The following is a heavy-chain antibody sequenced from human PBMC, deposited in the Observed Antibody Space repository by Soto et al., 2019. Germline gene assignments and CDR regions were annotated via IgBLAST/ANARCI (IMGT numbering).Heavy chain of an antibody. V-gene: IGHV3-48*02. J-gene: IGHJ4*02. CDR1: GFTFSIYS. CDR3: ARSVEGHFDY. Sequence: EVQLVESGGGLVQPGGSLRLSCAASGFTFSIYSMNWVRQAPGKGLEWFSYITSDTLTIKYTDSVKGRFTISRDNPKNSLYLQMNSLRDEDTAVYFCARSVEGHFDYWGQGTVVTVSS. CDR2: ITSDTLTI. D-gene: IGHD6-19*01.